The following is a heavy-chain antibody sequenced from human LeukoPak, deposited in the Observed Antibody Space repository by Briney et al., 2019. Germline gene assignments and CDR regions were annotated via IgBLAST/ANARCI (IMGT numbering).Heavy chain of an antibody. CDR1: GGSISSSSHY. V-gene: IGHV4-39*01. CDR2: IYYSGSS. CDR3: ARGPTVTTDY. J-gene: IGHJ4*02. Sequence: SETLSLTCTVSGGSISSSSHYWGAFRQPPGNGLEWIGYIYYSGSSFCNPSLKSRVTMSVDTSKNQFSLRLNSVTAADTAVYYCARGPTVTTDYWGQGTLVTVSS. D-gene: IGHD4-17*01.